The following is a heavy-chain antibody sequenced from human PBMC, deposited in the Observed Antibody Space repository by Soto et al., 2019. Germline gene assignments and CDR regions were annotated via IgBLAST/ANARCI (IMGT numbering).Heavy chain of an antibody. Sequence: SETLSLTCTVSGGSISSYYWSWIRQPAGKGLEWIGRIYTSGSTNYNPSLKSRVTMSVDTSKNQFSLKLSSVTAADTAVYYCAGSGASLYYYYGMDVWGQGTTVTVSS. CDR3: AGSGASLYYYYGMDV. CDR2: IYTSGST. D-gene: IGHD3-10*01. CDR1: GGSISSYY. V-gene: IGHV4-4*07. J-gene: IGHJ6*02.